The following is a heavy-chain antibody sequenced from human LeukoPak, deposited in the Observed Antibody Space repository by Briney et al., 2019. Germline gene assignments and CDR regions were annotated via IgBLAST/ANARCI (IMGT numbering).Heavy chain of an antibody. CDR2: INVSGGST. Sequence: GGSLRLSCAASGFTFSNCAMSWVRQVPGKGLEWVSGINVSGGSTFYADSVRGRFTISRDNSKNTLYLQMNSLRAEDTAVYYCAKDQYCTSTSCYVGYWGQGTLVTVSS. CDR1: GFTFSNCA. J-gene: IGHJ4*02. V-gene: IGHV3-23*01. CDR3: AKDQYCTSTSCYVGY. D-gene: IGHD2-2*01.